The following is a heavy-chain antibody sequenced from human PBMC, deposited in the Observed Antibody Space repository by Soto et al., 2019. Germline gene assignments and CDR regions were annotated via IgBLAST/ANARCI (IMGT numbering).Heavy chain of an antibody. Sequence: SETLSLTCTVSGGSISSYYWSWFRQPPGRGLEWIGYIYYSGSTSYSPSLESRVTISVDTSKNQISLMLSSVTAADTAVYYCARDSGSHRWFDPWGQGTLVTVSS. CDR3: ARDSGSHRWFDP. CDR1: GGSISSYY. CDR2: IYYSGST. V-gene: IGHV4-59*08. J-gene: IGHJ5*02. D-gene: IGHD1-26*01.